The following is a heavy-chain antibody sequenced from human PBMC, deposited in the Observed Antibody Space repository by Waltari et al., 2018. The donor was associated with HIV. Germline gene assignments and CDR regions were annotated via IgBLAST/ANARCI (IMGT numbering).Heavy chain of an antibody. CDR1: GFIFNKFG. J-gene: IGHJ4*03. D-gene: IGHD1-20*01. Sequence: QVQLAESGGGVVPPGRSLRLSCVASGFIFNKFGLHWVRQKPGKGLEWVAAIWYDGGNEYYADSVKGRFTISRDNSKNTLYLQMNSLRAEDTAVYYCARDWTITATTRVDFWGPGTLVTVSS. CDR2: IWYDGGNE. CDR3: ARDWTITATTRVDF. V-gene: IGHV3-33*01.